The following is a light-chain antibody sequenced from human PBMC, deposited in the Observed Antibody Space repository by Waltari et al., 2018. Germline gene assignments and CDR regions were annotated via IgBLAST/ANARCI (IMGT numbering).Light chain of an antibody. Sequence: IVLTQSPGTLSLSPGERAPLSCRASQSVSSSYLAWYQQKPGQAPRLLIYGASSRATGIPDRFSGSGSGTDFTLTISRLEPEDFAVYYCQQYGSSPLITFGQGTRLEIK. CDR1: QSVSSSY. CDR2: GAS. CDR3: QQYGSSPLIT. J-gene: IGKJ5*01. V-gene: IGKV3-20*01.